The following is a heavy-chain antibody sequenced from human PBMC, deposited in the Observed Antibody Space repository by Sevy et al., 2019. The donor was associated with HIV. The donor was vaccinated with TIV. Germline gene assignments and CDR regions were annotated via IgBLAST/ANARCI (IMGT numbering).Heavy chain of an antibody. D-gene: IGHD3-22*01. CDR3: AKRYYYDSNDYYYGMDV. CDR1: GFTFSNYG. CDR2: ISYDGSNK. V-gene: IGHV3-30*18. J-gene: IGHJ6*02. Sequence: GESLKISCAASGFTFSNYGMHWVRQAPGKGLEWVAVISYDGSNKDYADSVKGRFTISRDNSKNTLYLQMNSLRAEDTAVYYCAKRYYYDSNDYYYGMDVWGQGTTVTVSS.